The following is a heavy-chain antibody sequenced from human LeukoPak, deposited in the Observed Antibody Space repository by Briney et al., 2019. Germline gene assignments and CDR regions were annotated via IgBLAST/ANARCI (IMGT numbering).Heavy chain of an antibody. Sequence: GESLKISCKGSGYTFTNHWISWVRQMPGKGLEWRGIIYPSDADTRYSPSFQGQVTISADKSISTAYLQWSSLKASDTAMYYCARQGRQRLVVVGETYFDYWGQGTLVTVSS. V-gene: IGHV5-51*01. D-gene: IGHD6-19*01. J-gene: IGHJ4*02. CDR3: ARQGRQRLVVVGETYFDY. CDR1: GYTFTNHW. CDR2: IYPSDADT.